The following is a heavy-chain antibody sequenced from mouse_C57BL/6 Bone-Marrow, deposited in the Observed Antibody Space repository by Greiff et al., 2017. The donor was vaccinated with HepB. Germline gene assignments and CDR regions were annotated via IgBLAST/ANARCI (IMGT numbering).Heavy chain of an antibody. J-gene: IGHJ3*01. CDR3: ARGVYYDYGGWFAY. Sequence: VKLVESGAELARPGASVKLSCKASGYTFTSYGLSWVKQRTGQGLEWIGEIYPRSGNTYYNEKFKGKATLTADKSSSTAYMELRSLTSEDSAVYFCARGVYYDYGGWFAYWGQGTLVTVSA. CDR1: GYTFTSYG. D-gene: IGHD2-4*01. V-gene: IGHV1-81*01. CDR2: IYPRSGNT.